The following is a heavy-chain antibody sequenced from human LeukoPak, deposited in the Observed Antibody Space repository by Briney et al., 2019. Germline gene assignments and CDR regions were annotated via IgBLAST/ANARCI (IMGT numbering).Heavy chain of an antibody. CDR3: ARLLYAAAGPRFDP. D-gene: IGHD6-13*01. Sequence: PSETLSLTCTVSGGSISSYYWSWIRQPAGKGLEWIGYIYYSGSTNYNPSLKSRVTISVDTSKNQFSLELSSVTAADTAVYYCARLLYAAAGPRFDPWGQGTLVTVSS. J-gene: IGHJ5*02. CDR2: IYYSGST. V-gene: IGHV4-59*08. CDR1: GGSISSYY.